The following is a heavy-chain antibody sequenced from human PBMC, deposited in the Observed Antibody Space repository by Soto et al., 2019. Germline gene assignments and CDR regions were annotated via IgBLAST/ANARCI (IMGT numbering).Heavy chain of an antibody. CDR2: VNDRGSI. D-gene: IGHD3-9*01. V-gene: IGHV4-34*01. CDR1: GGSFSGYY. Sequence: QVQLQQWGAGPLRPLETLSLTCGVSGGSFSGYYWAWIRQSPVKGLEWMGEVNDRGSINYNPSLKSRVSSSVQTSKNPYSLNLRSVPAADTAVYYCARESHDILTGPPWVWYFDLWGRGTLVTVSS. J-gene: IGHJ2*01. CDR3: ARESHDILTGPPWVWYFDL.